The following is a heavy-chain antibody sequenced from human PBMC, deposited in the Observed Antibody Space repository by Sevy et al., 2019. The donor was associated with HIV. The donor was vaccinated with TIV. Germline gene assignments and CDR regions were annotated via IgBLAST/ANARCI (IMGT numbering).Heavy chain of an antibody. CDR3: AREGCTRPHDY. J-gene: IGHJ4*02. D-gene: IGHD2-8*01. Sequence: GGSLRLSCAASGFAFYDYSMSWIRQAPGKGLERVATLSFGCGKINYAASGKGRFTISRENSKNSFDLQMDNLKVEDTSLYYCAREGCTRPHDYWGQGTRVTVSS. V-gene: IGHV3-23*01. CDR1: GFAFYDYS. CDR2: LSFGCGKI.